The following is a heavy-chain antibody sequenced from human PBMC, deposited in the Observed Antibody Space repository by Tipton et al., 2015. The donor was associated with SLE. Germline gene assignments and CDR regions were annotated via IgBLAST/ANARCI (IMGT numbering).Heavy chain of an antibody. D-gene: IGHD4-11*01. CDR2: IYSTGST. V-gene: IGHV4-61*02. CDR3: ARQRLQPRWGYFYY. CDR1: GGSISRGSYF. Sequence: TLSLTCTVSGGSISRGSYFWSWIRQPAGKGLEWIGRIYSTGSTDYNPSLKTLVTISVDTSKNQFSLKLNSVAAADTAVYYCARQRLQPRWGYFYYCCQGPLVTVAS. J-gene: IGHJ4*02.